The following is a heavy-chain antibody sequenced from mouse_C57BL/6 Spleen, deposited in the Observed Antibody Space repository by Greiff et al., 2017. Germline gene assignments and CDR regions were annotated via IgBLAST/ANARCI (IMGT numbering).Heavy chain of an antibody. CDR1: GYTFTSYR. V-gene: IGHV1-64*01. Sequence: QVQLQQPGAALVQPGASVKLSCKASGYTFTSYRMHWVKQRPGQGLEWIGIINPNSESTNYNEKFKSKATLTADKSSSTAYMQLISLTSADSAVYYCSRRGIRPAMDYWGQGTSVTVSS. CDR2: INPNSEST. CDR3: SRRGIRPAMDY. J-gene: IGHJ4*01.